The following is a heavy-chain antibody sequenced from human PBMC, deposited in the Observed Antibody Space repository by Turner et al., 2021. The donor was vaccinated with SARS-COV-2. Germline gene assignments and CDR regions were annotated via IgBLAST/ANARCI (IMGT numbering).Heavy chain of an antibody. CDR1: GFTVSSNY. V-gene: IGHV3-53*05. CDR3: AKGASQHFDY. D-gene: IGHD5-18*01. CDR2: FYSGYTT. Sequence: EVQLVETGGGLIQPGGSLRLSCEASGFTVSSNYMSWVRQAPGKGLEWVSLFYSGYTTYYADSVKGRFTISRDNSKNTLYLQMNSLRAEDTAVYYCAKGASQHFDYWGQGTLVTVSS. J-gene: IGHJ4*02.